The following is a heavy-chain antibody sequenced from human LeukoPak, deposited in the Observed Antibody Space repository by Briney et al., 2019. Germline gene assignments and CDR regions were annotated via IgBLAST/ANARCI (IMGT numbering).Heavy chain of an antibody. Sequence: PSETLSLTCTVSGGSISRYYWSWIRQPPGKGLVWIGYIYYSGSTNCNPSLKSRVTISVDTSKNHFSLKLSSVTAADTAVYYCARAGQGDFWSGLRYFDYWGQGTLVTVSS. CDR1: GGSISRYY. CDR2: IYYSGST. V-gene: IGHV4-59*01. D-gene: IGHD3-3*01. J-gene: IGHJ4*02. CDR3: ARAGQGDFWSGLRYFDY.